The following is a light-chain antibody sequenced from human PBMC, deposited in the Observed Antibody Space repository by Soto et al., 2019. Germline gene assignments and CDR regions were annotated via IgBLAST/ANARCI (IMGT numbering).Light chain of an antibody. CDR1: QSISSW. CDR3: QQYSTSPLT. J-gene: IGKJ4*01. CDR2: KAS. V-gene: IGKV1-5*03. Sequence: DIQMTQSPSTLSASVGDRVTITCRASQSISSWLAWYQQKPEKAPNLLIYKASSLESGVPSRFSGTGSGTEFTLTISSLQPDDFATYYRQQYSTSPLTFGGGTKVEIK.